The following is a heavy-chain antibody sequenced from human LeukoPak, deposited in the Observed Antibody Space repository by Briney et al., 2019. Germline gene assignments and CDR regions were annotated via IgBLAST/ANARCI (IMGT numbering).Heavy chain of an antibody. CDR2: INTNTGNP. D-gene: IGHD3-10*01. J-gene: IGHJ6*02. Sequence: ASVKVSCKASGYTFTSYAMNWVRQAPGQGLEWMRWINTNTGNPTYAQGFTGRFVFSLDTSVSTAYLQISSLKAEDTAVYYCASRPLWFGGHYGMDVWGQGTTVTVSS. CDR1: GYTFTSYA. V-gene: IGHV7-4-1*02. CDR3: ASRPLWFGGHYGMDV.